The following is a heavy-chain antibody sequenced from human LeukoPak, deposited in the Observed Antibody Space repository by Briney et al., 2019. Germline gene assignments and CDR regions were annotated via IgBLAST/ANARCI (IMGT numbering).Heavy chain of an antibody. Sequence: ASVKVSCKASGYTFTSYGISWVRQAPGQGLECMGWISAYNGNTNYAQKLQGRVTMTTDTSTSTAYMELRSLRSDDTAVYYCARPRAPYCTNGVCSPARNYYMDVWGKGTTVTVSS. D-gene: IGHD2-8*01. CDR3: ARPRAPYCTNGVCSPARNYYMDV. CDR1: GYTFTSYG. V-gene: IGHV1-18*01. CDR2: ISAYNGNT. J-gene: IGHJ6*03.